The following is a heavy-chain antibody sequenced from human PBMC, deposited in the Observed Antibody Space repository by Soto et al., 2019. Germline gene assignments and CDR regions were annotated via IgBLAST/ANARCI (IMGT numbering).Heavy chain of an antibody. CDR2: ISGSGGST. CDR3: AKDGNPIPYLTGYYRLGWFDP. D-gene: IGHD3-9*01. V-gene: IGHV3-23*01. CDR1: GFTFSSYA. Sequence: GGSLRLSCAASGFTFSSYAMSWVRQAPGKGLEWVSAISGSGGSTYYADSVKGRFTISRDNSKNTLYLQMNSLGAEDTAVYYCAKDGNPIPYLTGYYRLGWFDPWGQGTLVTVSS. J-gene: IGHJ5*02.